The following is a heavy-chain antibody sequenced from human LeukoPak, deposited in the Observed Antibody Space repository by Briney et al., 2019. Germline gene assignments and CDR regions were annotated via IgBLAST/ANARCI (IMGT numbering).Heavy chain of an antibody. CDR2: ISGSDGST. V-gene: IGHV3-23*01. D-gene: IGHD3-22*01. Sequence: GGSLRLSCVASGFTFSIYVMMWVRQAPGKGVEGVSAISGSDGSTYYADSVKGRFTISRDNSKNALYLQMNSLRAEDTAIYYCAKYSHDSSGSYDYWGQGTLVTVSS. CDR3: AKYSHDSSGSYDY. J-gene: IGHJ4*02. CDR1: GFTFSIYV.